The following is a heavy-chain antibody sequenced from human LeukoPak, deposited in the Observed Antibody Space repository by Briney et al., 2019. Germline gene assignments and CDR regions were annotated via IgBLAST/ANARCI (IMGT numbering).Heavy chain of an antibody. V-gene: IGHV3-23*01. J-gene: IGHJ6*03. D-gene: IGHD5-12*01. CDR2: ISDSGGST. CDR1: GITLSNYG. CDR3: ARDAIVATTDYYHYYMDV. Sequence: GGSLRLSCAVSGITLSNYGMSWVRQAPGKGLEWVAGISDSGGSTNYADSVKGRFTISRDNPKNTLYLQMNSLRAEDTAVYYCARDAIVATTDYYHYYMDVWGKGTTVTVSS.